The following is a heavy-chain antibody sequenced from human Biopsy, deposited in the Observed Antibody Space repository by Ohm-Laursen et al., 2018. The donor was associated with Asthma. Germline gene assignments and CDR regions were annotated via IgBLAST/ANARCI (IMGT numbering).Heavy chain of an antibody. CDR1: GDSFSIYT. CDR2: IIPIFDTP. CDR3: ASSGGNYGFYGMDV. J-gene: IGHJ6*02. Sequence: GSSVKVSCKASGDSFSIYTYSWVRQAPGQGLEWMGGIIPIFDTPNSAQKFQGRVTITADESTSTGYMELSSLRSEDTAVYYCASSGGNYGFYGMDVWGQGTTVTVSS. D-gene: IGHD4-11*01. V-gene: IGHV1-69*01.